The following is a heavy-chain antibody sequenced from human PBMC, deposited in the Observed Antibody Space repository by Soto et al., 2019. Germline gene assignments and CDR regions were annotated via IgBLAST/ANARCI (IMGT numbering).Heavy chain of an antibody. D-gene: IGHD3-9*01. V-gene: IGHV1-46*01. J-gene: IGHJ3*02. CDR1: GYTFTSYY. CDR3: ARDLKGYNFAWLFGDAFDI. CDR2: INPSGGST. Sequence: ASVKVSCKASGYTFTSYYMHWVRQAPGQGLEWMGIINPSGGSTSYAQKFQGRVTMTRDTSTSTVYMELSSLRSEDTAVYYCARDLKGYNFAWLFGDAFDIWGQGTMVNVSS.